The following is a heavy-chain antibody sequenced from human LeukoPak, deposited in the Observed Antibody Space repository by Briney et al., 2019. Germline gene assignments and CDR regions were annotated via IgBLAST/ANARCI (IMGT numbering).Heavy chain of an antibody. CDR2: VSAYNGNT. V-gene: IGHV1-18*01. Sequence: ASVKVSCKASGYTFTSYDITWVRQAPGQGLEWMGWVSAYNGNTKYAQKLQGRVTMTTDTSTSTAYMELRSLRSDDTAVYYCARVYDFWTTIGDWYFDLWGRGTLVTVSS. J-gene: IGHJ2*01. D-gene: IGHD3-3*01. CDR3: ARVYDFWTTIGDWYFDL. CDR1: GYTFTSYD.